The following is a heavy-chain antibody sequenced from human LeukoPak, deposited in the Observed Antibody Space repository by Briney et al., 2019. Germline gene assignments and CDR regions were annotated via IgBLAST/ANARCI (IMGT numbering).Heavy chain of an antibody. V-gene: IGHV4-59*01. J-gene: IGHJ4*02. D-gene: IGHD4-23*01. CDR2: IYYSGST. CDR1: GGSISSYY. CDR3: AGLLRWSYYFDY. Sequence: PSETLSLTCTVSGGSISSYYWSWIRQPPGKGLEWIGYIYYSGSTNYNPSLKSRVTISVDTSKNQFSLKLSSVTAADTAVYYCAGLLRWSYYFDYWGQGTLVTVSS.